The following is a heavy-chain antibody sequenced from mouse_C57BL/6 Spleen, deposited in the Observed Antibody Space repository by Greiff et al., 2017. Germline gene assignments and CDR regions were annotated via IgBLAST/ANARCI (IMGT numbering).Heavy chain of an antibody. V-gene: IGHV1-54*01. J-gene: IGHJ4*01. Sequence: QVQLQQSGAELVRPGTSVKVSCKASGYAFTNYLIEWVKQRPGQGLEWIGVINPGSGGTNYNEKFKGQGTLTADKSASTAYMQLSSLTSEDSAVYFCAKGRNYGYDGGYAMDYWGQGTSVTVSS. CDR1: GYAFTNYL. CDR2: INPGSGGT. D-gene: IGHD2-2*01. CDR3: AKGRNYGYDGGYAMDY.